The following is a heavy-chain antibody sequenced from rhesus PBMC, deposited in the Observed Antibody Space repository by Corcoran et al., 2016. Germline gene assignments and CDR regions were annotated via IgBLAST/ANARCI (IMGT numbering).Heavy chain of an antibody. D-gene: IGHD5-24*01. CDR2: IRSGGST. CDR3: ARDRIAAAGRYSGYTPRAFDF. V-gene: IGHV4-160*01. CDR1: GGSVSDYW. J-gene: IGHJ3*01. Sequence: QVQLQQWGEGLVKPSETLSLTCTVYGGSVSDYWWGWFRQRPGKWRGWSGRIRSGGSTNYNPSLKSRVTISIDTSKNQFSLKLSSVTAVDTAVYYCARDRIAAAGRYSGYTPRAFDFWGQGLRVTVSS.